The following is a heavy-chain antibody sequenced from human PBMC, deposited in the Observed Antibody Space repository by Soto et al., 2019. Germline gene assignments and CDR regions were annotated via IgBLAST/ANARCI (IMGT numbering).Heavy chain of an antibody. V-gene: IGHV1-69*06. CDR3: ARRAVVVGSSWYFGYYYGMDV. J-gene: IGHJ6*02. CDR1: GGTFSSYS. D-gene: IGHD6-13*01. CDR2: IIPIFGTA. Sequence: SVKVSCKASGGTFSSYSISWVRQAPGQGLECMGGIIPIFGTANYAQKFQGRVTITADKSTSTAYMELSSLRSEDTAVYYCARRAVVVGSSWYFGYYYGMDVWGQGTTVTVSS.